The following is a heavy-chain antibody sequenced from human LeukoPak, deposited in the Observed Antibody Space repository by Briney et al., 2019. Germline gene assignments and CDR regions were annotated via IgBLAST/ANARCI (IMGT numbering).Heavy chain of an antibody. CDR3: AREGFSDAFDV. CDR2: ISAYNGNT. J-gene: IGHJ3*01. CDR1: GGTFSSYA. Sequence: VASVKVSCKASGGTFSSYAISWVRQAPGQGLEWMGWISAYNGNTNYAQKLQGRVTMTTDTSTSTAYMGLRSLRSDDTAVYYCAREGFSDAFDVWGQGTMVTVSS. V-gene: IGHV1-18*01.